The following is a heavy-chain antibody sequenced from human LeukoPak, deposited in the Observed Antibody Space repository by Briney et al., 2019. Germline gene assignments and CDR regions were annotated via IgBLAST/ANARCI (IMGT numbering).Heavy chain of an antibody. CDR1: GGSISSGGYY. J-gene: IGHJ4*02. CDR3: ARIGIVGATTFDY. CDR2: IYYSGST. D-gene: IGHD1-26*01. Sequence: MPSETLSLTCTVSGGSISSGGYYWSWIRQHPGKGLEWIGYIYYSGSTYYNPSLKSRVTISVDTSKNQFSLKLSSVTAADTAVYYCARIGIVGATTFDYWGQGTLVTVSS. V-gene: IGHV4-31*03.